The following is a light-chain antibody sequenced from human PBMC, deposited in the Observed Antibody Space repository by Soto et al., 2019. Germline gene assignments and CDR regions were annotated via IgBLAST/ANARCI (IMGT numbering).Light chain of an antibody. CDR3: QHLNSYPIT. V-gene: IGKV1-9*01. CDR2: EVS. J-gene: IGKJ5*01. Sequence: MNQSPSTLSASEGDRVTITCRASQGVSSHLAWHQQRPGKAPKLLIYEVSTLQSGVPSRFSGSGSGTDFTLTISSLQPEDFATYYCQHLNSYPITFGQGTLLEIK. CDR1: QGVSSH.